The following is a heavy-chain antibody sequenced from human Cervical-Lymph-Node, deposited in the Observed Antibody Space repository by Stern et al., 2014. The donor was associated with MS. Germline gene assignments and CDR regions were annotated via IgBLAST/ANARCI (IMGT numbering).Heavy chain of an antibody. V-gene: IGHV3-15*01. Sequence: VQLVESGGGLVKPGGSLRLSCAASGFTFSDAWMSWVRQPPGKGLEWVGHIKSHSDGGTSDYVAPVKARFTILRDDLRNILYLQMNSLKIEDTAVYYCTRLRDTDWFDPWGQGALVTVSS. CDR3: TRLRDTDWFDP. J-gene: IGHJ5*02. CDR1: GFTFSDAW. CDR2: IKSHSDGGTS.